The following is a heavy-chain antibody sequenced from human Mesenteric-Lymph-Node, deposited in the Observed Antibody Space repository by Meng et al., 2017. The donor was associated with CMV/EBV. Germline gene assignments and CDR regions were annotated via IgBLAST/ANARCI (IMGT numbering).Heavy chain of an antibody. CDR2: MNPNSGNT. D-gene: IGHD5-12*01. V-gene: IGHV1-8*01. J-gene: IGHJ4*02. CDR1: GYTFTSYD. CDR3: ARGMVATGLARY. Sequence: CKASGYTFTSYDIHWVRQATGQGLEWMGWMNPNSGNTGYAQKFQGRVTMTRNTSISTAYMELSSLRSEDTAVYYCARGMVATGLARYWGQGTLVTVSS.